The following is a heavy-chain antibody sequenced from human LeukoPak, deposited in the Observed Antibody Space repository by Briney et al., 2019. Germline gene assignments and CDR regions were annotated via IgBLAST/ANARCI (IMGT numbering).Heavy chain of an antibody. Sequence: GESLRISCKGSGYNFTTYWIAWVRQMPEKGLEWMGIIWPDDSDSRYGPSFQGRVTFSVDKSTNTAYLQWSSLKASDSAMYYCARHYDGGAFDSWGQGTLVTDSS. J-gene: IGHJ4*02. CDR3: ARHYDGGAFDS. V-gene: IGHV5-51*01. CDR2: IWPDDSDS. D-gene: IGHD3-3*01. CDR1: GYNFTTYW.